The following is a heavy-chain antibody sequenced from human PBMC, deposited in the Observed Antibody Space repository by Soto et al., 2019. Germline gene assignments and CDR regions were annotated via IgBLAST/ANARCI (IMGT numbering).Heavy chain of an antibody. CDR3: AIDQRIEAAYFEY. J-gene: IGHJ4*02. D-gene: IGHD2-15*01. V-gene: IGHV4-30-4*01. CDR1: GGSIRNGAYY. CDR2: IYYRGNS. Sequence: QMQLQESGPGLVKPSQTLTLTCTVSGGSIRNGAYYWSWSRHVPGKGLEWIGYIYYRGNSHYNPSLESRVSISIDMAKNQFTLKMASVTAAYTAIYFCAIDQRIEAAYFEYWVPGILVTVTS.